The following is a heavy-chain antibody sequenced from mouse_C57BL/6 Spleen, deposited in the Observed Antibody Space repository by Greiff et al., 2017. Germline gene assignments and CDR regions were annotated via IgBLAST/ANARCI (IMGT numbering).Heavy chain of an antibody. CDR1: GFNIKDDY. Sequence: EVQLQQSGAELVRPGASVKLSCTASGFNIKDDYMHWVTPKPEQGLEWIGRIVPEDGDTEYAPKFQGKATMTADTSSNTAYLQLSSLTSEDTAVYYCTTPITTVVATDYAMDYWGQGTSVTVSS. V-gene: IGHV14-1*01. D-gene: IGHD1-1*01. CDR2: IVPEDGDT. CDR3: TTPITTVVATDYAMDY. J-gene: IGHJ4*01.